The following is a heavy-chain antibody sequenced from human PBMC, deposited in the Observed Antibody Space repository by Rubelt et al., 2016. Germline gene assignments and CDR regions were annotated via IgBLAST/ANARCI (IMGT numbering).Heavy chain of an antibody. CDR1: GFTFSNYD. CDR3: TRSEIAGRDV. V-gene: IGHV3-73*01. D-gene: IGHD6-6*01. Sequence: EVQLLESGGALVQPGGSLRLSCAASGFTFSNYDMHWVRQASGKGLEWVGRIRSKTNNYATTYAASVKGRFTISRDDSKKTAYLQMNSLKIEDTAVYYCTRSEIAGRDVWGQGTTVTVSS. CDR2: IRSKTNNYAT. J-gene: IGHJ6*02.